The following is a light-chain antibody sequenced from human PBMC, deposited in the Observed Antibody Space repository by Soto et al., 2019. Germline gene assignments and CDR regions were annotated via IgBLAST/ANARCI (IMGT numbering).Light chain of an antibody. CDR3: QSYDSSLSAVV. V-gene: IGLV1-40*01. J-gene: IGLJ2*01. Sequence: QLVLTQPPSVSGAPGQRVTVSCTGSSSNIGAGYDVHWYQHLPGTAPKLLIYGNNNRPSGVPDRFSGSKSGTSASLAITGLQAEDEADYYCQSYDSSLSAVVFGGGTKVTVL. CDR2: GNN. CDR1: SSNIGAGYD.